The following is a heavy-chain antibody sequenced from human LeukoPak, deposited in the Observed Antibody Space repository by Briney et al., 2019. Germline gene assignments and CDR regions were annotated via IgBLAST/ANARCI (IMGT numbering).Heavy chain of an antibody. CDR3: ARDLGGVWLPSKN. CDR2: ISAYDGNT. Sequence: ASVKVSCKASGYTFTSYGISWVRQAPGQGLEWMGWISAYDGNTKYVQNLQGRVTMTTDTSTSTAYVELRSLRSDDTAVYYCARDLGGVWLPSKNWGQGTLVTVSS. D-gene: IGHD5-18*01. CDR1: GYTFTSYG. V-gene: IGHV1-18*01. J-gene: IGHJ4*02.